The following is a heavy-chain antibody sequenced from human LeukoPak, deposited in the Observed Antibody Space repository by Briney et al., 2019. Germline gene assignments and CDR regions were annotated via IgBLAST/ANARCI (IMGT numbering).Heavy chain of an antibody. CDR1: GCTFSSYS. CDR2: ISSSSSYI. Sequence: GGPERLPCAASGCTFSSYSINWVRQAPGQRLEWVSSISSSSSYIYYADSVKGRFTISRDNAKKSLYLQMDSLRAEDTAVYYCARDLGGPTTRGYFDSWGQGTLVTVSS. D-gene: IGHD1-26*01. V-gene: IGHV3-21*01. J-gene: IGHJ4*02. CDR3: ARDLGGPTTRGYFDS.